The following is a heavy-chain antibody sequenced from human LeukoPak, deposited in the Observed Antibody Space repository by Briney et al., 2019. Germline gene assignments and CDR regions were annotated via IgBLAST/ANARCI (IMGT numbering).Heavy chain of an antibody. Sequence: SETLSLTCAVYGGSFSGYYWSWIRQPPGKGLEWIGEINHSGSTNYNPSLKSRVTISVDTSKNQFSLKLSSVTAADTAVYYCARYRYSSSGDYFDYWGQGTLVTVSS. V-gene: IGHV4-34*01. CDR2: INHSGST. CDR1: GGSFSGYY. J-gene: IGHJ4*02. CDR3: ARYRYSSSGDYFDY. D-gene: IGHD6-6*01.